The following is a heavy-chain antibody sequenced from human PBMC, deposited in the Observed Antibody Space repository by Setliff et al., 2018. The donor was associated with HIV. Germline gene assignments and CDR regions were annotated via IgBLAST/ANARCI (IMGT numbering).Heavy chain of an antibody. J-gene: IGHJ3*02. V-gene: IGHV1-18*01. CDR2: ISVYNGNT. CDR3: ATQRDIVMVPGQGGFDI. CDR1: GYTFSSYG. D-gene: IGHD2-2*01. Sequence: ASVKVSCKASGYTFSSYGISWVRQAPGQGLEWMGRISVYNGNTIYAQKLQGRVIMTTDTSTSTAYMELRSLRSDDTAMYYCATQRDIVMVPGQGGFDIWAQGTMVTVSS.